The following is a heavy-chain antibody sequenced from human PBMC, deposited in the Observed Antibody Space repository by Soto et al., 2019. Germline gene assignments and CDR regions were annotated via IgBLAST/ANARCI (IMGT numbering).Heavy chain of an antibody. CDR2: IYIDDT. Sequence: QVQLVQSGAEVKKPGASVKVSCKASGYTFSNYGFSWLRQAPGQGLEWMGWIYIDDTKYAQNLQGRVTMTTDTSTSTVYMELRSLTADETAVYYCARDRDWNLDYWGQVTLVTVSS. CDR1: GYTFSNYG. CDR3: ARDRDWNLDY. V-gene: IGHV1-18*01. D-gene: IGHD1-1*01. J-gene: IGHJ4*02.